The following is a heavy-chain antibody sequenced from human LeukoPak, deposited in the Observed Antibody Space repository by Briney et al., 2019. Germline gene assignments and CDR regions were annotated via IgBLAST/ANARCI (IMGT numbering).Heavy chain of an antibody. D-gene: IGHD3-3*01. CDR3: AKDRARGGWFDP. Sequence: GGSLRLSCAASGFTFSSYAMSWVRQAPGKGLEWVSVIYSGGSTYYADSVKGRFTISRDNSKNTLYLQMNSLRAEDTAVYYCAKDRARGGWFDPWGQGTLVTVSS. V-gene: IGHV3-23*03. CDR1: GFTFSSYA. CDR2: IYSGGST. J-gene: IGHJ5*02.